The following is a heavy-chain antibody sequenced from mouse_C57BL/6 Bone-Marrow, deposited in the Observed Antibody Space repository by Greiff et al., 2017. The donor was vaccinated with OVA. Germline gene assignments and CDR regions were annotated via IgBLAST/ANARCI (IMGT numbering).Heavy chain of an antibody. CDR1: GFSFSDYG. D-gene: IGHD1-1*01. Sequence: EVQGVESGAGLVKPGGSLRLSCAASGFSFSDYGMHWVRQAPEKGLEWVAYISSGSSTIYYADTVKGRFTITRDNAKDTLFLQMTSLRSEGTAVYDCARTTPYYYGSSHYWYFDVWGTGTTVTVSS. CDR3: ARTTPYYYGSSHYWYFDV. CDR2: ISSGSSTI. J-gene: IGHJ1*03. V-gene: IGHV5-17*01.